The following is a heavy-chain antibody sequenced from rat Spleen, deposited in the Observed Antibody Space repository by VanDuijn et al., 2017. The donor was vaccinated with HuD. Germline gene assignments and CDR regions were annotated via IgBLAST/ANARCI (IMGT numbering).Heavy chain of an antibody. CDR3: ARRHYGYTDYFDY. D-gene: IGHD1-9*01. V-gene: IGHV5-29*01. CDR2: ISYGDSSGHSST. CDR1: GFTLSDHY. Sequence: EVQLVESDGGLVQPGRSLKLSCAASGFTLSDHYMAWVRQAPTKGLEWVATISYGDSSGHSSTYYRDSVKGRFTISRDNAKSTLSLQMDSLRSEDTATYYCARRHYGYTDYFDYWGQGVMVTVSS. J-gene: IGHJ2*01.